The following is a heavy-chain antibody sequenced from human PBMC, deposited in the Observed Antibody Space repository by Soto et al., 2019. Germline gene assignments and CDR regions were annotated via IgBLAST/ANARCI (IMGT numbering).Heavy chain of an antibody. D-gene: IGHD2-8*01. CDR1: GFTCSSYW. CDR2: IRQDGGDK. V-gene: IGHV3-7*01. J-gene: IGHJ4*02. CDR3: VRDSVVSGVGYFDF. Sequence: EVQLMESGGGLVQPGGSLRLSCAASGFTCSSYWMAWARQAPGKGLEWVADIRQDGGDKYFVESVKGRFTISRDNAKNSLYLQMNSLRVKDTAFYHCVRDSVVSGVGYFDFWGQGTLVTVSS.